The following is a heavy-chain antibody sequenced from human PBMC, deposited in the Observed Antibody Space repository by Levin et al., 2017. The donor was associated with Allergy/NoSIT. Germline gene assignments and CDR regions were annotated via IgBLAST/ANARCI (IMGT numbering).Heavy chain of an antibody. Sequence: SETLSLTCAVSGGSINSNTWWSWVRQPPGKGLEWIGEIHHSGSTNYNPSLNSRVTISVDKSKNQFSLNLSSVTAADTAVYYCARDALPYSGSLPAYWGQGTLVTVSS. CDR2: IHHSGST. CDR3: ARDALPYSGSLPAY. CDR1: GGSINSNTW. D-gene: IGHD1-26*01. J-gene: IGHJ4*02. V-gene: IGHV4-4*02.